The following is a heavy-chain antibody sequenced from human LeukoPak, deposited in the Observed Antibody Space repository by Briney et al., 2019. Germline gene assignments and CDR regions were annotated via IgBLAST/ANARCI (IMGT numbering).Heavy chain of an antibody. CDR1: GGSISGSNYY. V-gene: IGHV4-39*07. J-gene: IGHJ4*02. CDR2: IFYTGSS. D-gene: IGHD1-1*01. Sequence: PSETLSLTCTVSGGSISGSNYYWGWIRQPPGKGLEWIGSIFYTGSSYYNPSLKSRVTISVDTSKNQFSLKLSSVTAADTAVYYCVRDPGTSPLDYWGQGTLVTVSS. CDR3: VRDPGTSPLDY.